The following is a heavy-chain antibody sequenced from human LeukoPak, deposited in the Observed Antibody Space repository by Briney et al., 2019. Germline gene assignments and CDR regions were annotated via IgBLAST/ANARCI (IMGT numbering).Heavy chain of an antibody. Sequence: RRASVKVSCKASGYTFTGYYMHWVRQAPGQGLEWMGWINPNSGGTNYAQKFQGRVTMTRDTSISTAYMELSRLRSDDTAVYYCARDAGGEGAPNRDYYYYMDVWGKGTTVTVSS. V-gene: IGHV1-2*02. CDR1: GYTFTGYY. J-gene: IGHJ6*03. CDR3: ARDAGGEGAPNRDYYYYMDV. CDR2: INPNSGGT. D-gene: IGHD1-26*01.